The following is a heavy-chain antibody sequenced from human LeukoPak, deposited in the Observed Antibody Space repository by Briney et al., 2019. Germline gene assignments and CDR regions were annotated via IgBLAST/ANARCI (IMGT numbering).Heavy chain of an antibody. V-gene: IGHV4-39*07. Sequence: SETLSLTCTVSGGSISSSSYYWGWIRQPPGKGLEWIGSIYYSGSTYYNPSLKSRVTISVDTSKNQFSLKLSSVTAADTAVYYCARDRAYSSSPYFDYWGQGTLVTVSS. CDR1: GGSISSSSYY. J-gene: IGHJ4*02. CDR2: IYYSGST. CDR3: ARDRAYSSSPYFDY. D-gene: IGHD6-6*01.